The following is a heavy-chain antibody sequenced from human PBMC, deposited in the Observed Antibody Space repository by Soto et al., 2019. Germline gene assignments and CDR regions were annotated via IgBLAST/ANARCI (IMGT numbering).Heavy chain of an antibody. CDR3: ARLLPNYDFWSGYYNDY. Sequence: AGGSLRLSCAASGFTFSSYEMNWVRQAPGKGLEWVSYISSSGSTIYYADSVKGRFTISRDNAKNSLYLQMNSLRAEDTAVYYCARLLPNYDFWSGYYNDYWGQGTLVTVSS. D-gene: IGHD3-3*01. J-gene: IGHJ4*02. CDR2: ISSSGSTI. V-gene: IGHV3-48*03. CDR1: GFTFSSYE.